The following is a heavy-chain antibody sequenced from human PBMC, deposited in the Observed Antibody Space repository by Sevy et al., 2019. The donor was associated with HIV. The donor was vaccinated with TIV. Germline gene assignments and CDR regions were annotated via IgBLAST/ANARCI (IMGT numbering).Heavy chain of an antibody. D-gene: IGHD3-16*01. J-gene: IGHJ3*02. CDR3: ARDRGAMITFGGVKGAFDI. Sequence: SEILSLTCTVSGGSISSGDYYWSWIRQRPGKGLEWIGYIFYSGSTYYNPSLMSRVTISIDTSKNQFSLKLSSVTAADTAVYYCARDRGAMITFGGVKGAFDIWGQGTMVTVSS. CDR2: IFYSGST. V-gene: IGHV4-31*03. CDR1: GGSISSGDYY.